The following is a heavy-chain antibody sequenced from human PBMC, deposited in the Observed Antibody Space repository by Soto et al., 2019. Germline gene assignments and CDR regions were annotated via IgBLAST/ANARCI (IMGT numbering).Heavy chain of an antibody. Sequence: PSETLSLTCTVSGGSISSSTYYWGWMRQPPGKGLEWIASFFIGGNTYYNPSLKSRVTISVDTSKNQFSLKLSSVTAADTAVYFFARRHGLDIDPYYWGQGTLVTVSS. CDR3: ARRHGLDIDPYY. D-gene: IGHD3-9*01. V-gene: IGHV4-39*01. CDR1: GGSISSSTYY. CDR2: FFIGGNT. J-gene: IGHJ4*02.